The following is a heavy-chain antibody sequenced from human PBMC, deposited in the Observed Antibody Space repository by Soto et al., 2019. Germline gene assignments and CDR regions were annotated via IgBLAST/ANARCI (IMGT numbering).Heavy chain of an antibody. V-gene: IGHV1-18*01. CDR2: ISGYNGYP. CDR1: GYIFTNYG. D-gene: IGHD6-13*01. Sequence: QVQLVQSGAEVRKPGASANVSCKTSGYIFTNYGVAWVRQAPAQGLELVAWISGYNGYPKYTQKFQGRVTVTTDTSTRTGYMELRNLRSDDTAVYYCARGSAGALYDFWGQGTLVTVSS. CDR3: ARGSAGALYDF. J-gene: IGHJ4*02.